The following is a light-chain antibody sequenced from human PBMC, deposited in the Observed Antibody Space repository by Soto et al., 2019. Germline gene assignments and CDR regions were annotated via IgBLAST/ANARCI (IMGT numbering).Light chain of an antibody. CDR1: SSDIGAGYR. J-gene: IGLJ2*01. Sequence: QSVLTQPPSVSGAPGERVTISCNGSSSDIGAGYRVRWYQQVPGTAPKLLIYDNTNRPSGVSVRFSGSKSGTSASLAISGLQAEDEADYYCQSFDKYLSAVVFGGGTKLTVL. CDR3: QSFDKYLSAVV. V-gene: IGLV1-40*01. CDR2: DNT.